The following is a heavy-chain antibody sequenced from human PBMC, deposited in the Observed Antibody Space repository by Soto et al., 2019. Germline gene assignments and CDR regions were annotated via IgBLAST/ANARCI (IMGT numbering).Heavy chain of an antibody. Sequence: PGGSLRLSCTASGFTFGDYAMSWFRQAPGKGLEWVGFIRSKAYGGTTEYAAPVKGRFTISRDDSKSIAYLQMNSLKTKDTAVYYCTRVGGTGKEGGYYYDSSGFDRSYYFDYWGQGTLVTVSS. J-gene: IGHJ4*02. V-gene: IGHV3-49*03. CDR1: GFTFGDYA. CDR2: IRSKAYGGTT. D-gene: IGHD3-22*01. CDR3: TRVGGTGKEGGYYYDSSGFDRSYYFDY.